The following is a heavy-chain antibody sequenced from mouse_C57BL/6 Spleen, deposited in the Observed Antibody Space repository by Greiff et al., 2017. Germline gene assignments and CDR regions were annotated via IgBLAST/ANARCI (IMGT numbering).Heavy chain of an antibody. V-gene: IGHV2-2*01. D-gene: IGHD1-1*01. CDR2: IWSGGST. CDR3: ARNDYGSSQYYFDY. J-gene: IGHJ2*01. CDR1: GFSLTSYG. Sequence: VKRVESGPGLVQPSQSLSITCTVSGFSLTSYGVHWVRQSPGKGLEWLGVIWSGGSTDYNAAFISRLSISKDNSKSQVFFKMNSLQADDTAIYYCARNDYGSSQYYFDYWGQGTTLTVSS.